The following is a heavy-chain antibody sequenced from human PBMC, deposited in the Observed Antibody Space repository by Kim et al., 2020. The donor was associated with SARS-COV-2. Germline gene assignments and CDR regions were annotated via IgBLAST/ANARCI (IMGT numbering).Heavy chain of an antibody. CDR2: TYYRSKWYN. CDR3: ARDIAAAGSHLDLIYGMDV. Sequence: SQTLSLTCAISGDSVSSNSAAWNWIRQSPSRGLEWLGRTYYRSKWYNDYAVSVKSRITINPDTSKNQFSLQLNSVTPENTAVYYCARDIAAAGSHLDLIYGMDVWGQGTTVTVSS. J-gene: IGHJ6*02. CDR1: GDSVSSNSAA. D-gene: IGHD6-13*01. V-gene: IGHV6-1*01.